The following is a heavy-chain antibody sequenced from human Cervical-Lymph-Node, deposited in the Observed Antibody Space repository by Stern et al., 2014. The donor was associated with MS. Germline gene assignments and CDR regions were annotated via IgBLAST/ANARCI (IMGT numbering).Heavy chain of an antibody. V-gene: IGHV1-8*02. CDR3: ATRYGSGTIYSSFNGLDV. Sequence: QMQLVQSGAEVKKPGASVKVACQASGYSFTNFDIGWVRLAGGQGLEWLGGVNPHSGNTGYAQKFQGRISMTRDTSISPAYMELSSLRSEDTAVYYCATRYGSGTIYSSFNGLDVWGQGTTVTVAS. CDR2: VNPHSGNT. D-gene: IGHD3-10*01. J-gene: IGHJ6*02. CDR1: GYSFTNFD.